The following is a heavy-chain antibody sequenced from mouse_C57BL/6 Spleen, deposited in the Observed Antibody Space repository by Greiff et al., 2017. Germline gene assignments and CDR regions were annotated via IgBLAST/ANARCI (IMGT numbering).Heavy chain of an antibody. CDR3: ARGYDYEAY. D-gene: IGHD2-4*01. CDR1: GYAFSSSW. Sequence: QVHVKQSGPELVKPGASVKISCKASGYAFSSSWMNWVKQRPGKGLEWIGRIYPGDGDTNYNGKFKGKATLTADKSSSTAYMQLSSLTSEDSAVYFCARGYDYEAYWGQGTLVTVSA. V-gene: IGHV1-82*01. J-gene: IGHJ3*01. CDR2: IYPGDGDT.